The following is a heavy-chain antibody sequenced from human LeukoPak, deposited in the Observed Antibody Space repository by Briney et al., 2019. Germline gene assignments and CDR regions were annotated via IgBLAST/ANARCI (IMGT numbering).Heavy chain of an antibody. CDR3: AKGGPSSTYFDY. CDR1: GFTFSNYV. CDR2: ISGGGGNT. J-gene: IGHJ4*02. D-gene: IGHD6-13*01. Sequence: GGSLRLSCAASGFTFSNYVMNWVRQAPGKGLEWVSSISGGGGNTFYADSMKGRFTISRDNSKKTLYLQMKSLSAEDTAVYYCAKGGPSSTYFDYWGQGTLVTDSS. V-gene: IGHV3-23*01.